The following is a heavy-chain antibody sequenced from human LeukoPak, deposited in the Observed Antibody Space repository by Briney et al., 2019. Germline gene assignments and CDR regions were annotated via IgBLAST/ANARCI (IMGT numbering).Heavy chain of an antibody. CDR1: GGSFSGYY. Sequence: SETLSLTCAVYGGSFSGYYWSWIRQPQGKGLEWIGEINHSGSTNYNPSLKSRVTISVDTSKNQFSLKLSSVTAADTAVYYCARLPGVTYYYYYMDVWGKGTTVTVSS. V-gene: IGHV4-34*01. D-gene: IGHD2-21*02. CDR3: ARLPGVTYYYYYMDV. J-gene: IGHJ6*03. CDR2: INHSGST.